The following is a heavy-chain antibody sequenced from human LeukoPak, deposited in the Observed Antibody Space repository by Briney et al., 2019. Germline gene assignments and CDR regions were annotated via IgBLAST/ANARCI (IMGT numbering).Heavy chain of an antibody. CDR2: IRYDGSNK. V-gene: IGHV3-30*02. CDR3: AKDLSKGLLYRRGMYYFDY. J-gene: IGHJ4*02. Sequence: PGGSLRLSCAASGFTFSSYGMHWVRQAPGKGLEWVAFIRYDGSNKYYADSVKGRFTISGDNSKNTLYLQMNSLRAEDTAVYYCAKDLSKGLLYRRGMYYFDYWGQGTLVTVSS. CDR1: GFTFSSYG. D-gene: IGHD3-10*01.